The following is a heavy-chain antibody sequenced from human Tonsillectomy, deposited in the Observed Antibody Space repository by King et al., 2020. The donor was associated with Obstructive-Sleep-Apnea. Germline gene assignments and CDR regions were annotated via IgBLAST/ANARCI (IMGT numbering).Heavy chain of an antibody. Sequence: VQLVESGGGLVQPGGSLRLSCAASEFTVSRYWMSWVRQAPGKGLEWVASIKQDGSERYYVDSVKGRFTISRDNAKNSMYLQMNSLRAEVTAVYYCVSAYDYSGYDCQYFQYCGKGTLVTVSS. V-gene: IGHV3-7*01. D-gene: IGHD5-12*01. CDR1: EFTVSRYW. CDR2: IKQDGSER. J-gene: IGHJ1*01. CDR3: VSAYDYSGYDCQYFQY.